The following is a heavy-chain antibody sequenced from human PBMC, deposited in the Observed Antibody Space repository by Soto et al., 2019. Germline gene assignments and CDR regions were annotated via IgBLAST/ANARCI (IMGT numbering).Heavy chain of an antibody. CDR2: IYYSGSN. V-gene: IGHV4-39*01. CDR1: GGSISSSSYY. CDR3: ALLFYYYYYGMDV. Sequence: QLQLQESGPGLVKPSETLSLTCTVSGGSISSSSYYWGWIRQPPGKGLEWIGSIYYSGSNYYNPSLKSRVTISVDTSKNQFSLKLSSVTAADTAVYYSALLFYYYYYGMDVWGQGTTVTVSS. D-gene: IGHD2-21*02. J-gene: IGHJ6*02.